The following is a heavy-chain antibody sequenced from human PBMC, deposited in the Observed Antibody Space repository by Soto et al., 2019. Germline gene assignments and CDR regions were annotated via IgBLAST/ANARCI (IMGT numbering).Heavy chain of an antibody. J-gene: IGHJ5*02. D-gene: IGHD3-16*01. CDR3: ARGGTLKPFDP. V-gene: IGHV1-69*12. Sequence: QVQLVQSGPEVKEPGSSMKVSCKTSNVTFSSYSLNWVRQAPGQGLEWMGVITPLYGTKNYAQRFRGRVTFAADESTSTVFMQLTRATSDDTAVYFCARGGTLKPFDPWGQGTLVTVSP. CDR2: ITPLYGTK. CDR1: NVTFSSYS.